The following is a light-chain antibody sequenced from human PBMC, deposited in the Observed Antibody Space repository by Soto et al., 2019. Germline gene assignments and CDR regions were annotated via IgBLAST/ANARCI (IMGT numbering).Light chain of an antibody. V-gene: IGLV2-14*01. Sequence: QSVLTQPASVSGSPGRSITISCTGTSSDVGGYNYVSWYQQHPGKAPKLMIYDVSNRPSGVSNRFSGSKSGNTASLTISGLQAEDEADYYRSSYTSSSSHVLGTGTKVTVL. CDR1: SSDVGGYNY. CDR2: DVS. CDR3: SSYTSSSSHV. J-gene: IGLJ1*01.